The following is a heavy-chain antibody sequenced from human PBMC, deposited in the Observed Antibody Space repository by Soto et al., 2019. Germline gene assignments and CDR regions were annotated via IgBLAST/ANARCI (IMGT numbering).Heavy chain of an antibody. Sequence: PVGSLRLSCAVSGFTFSSYGMHWVRQAPGKGLEWVAVISYDGSNKYYADSVKGRFTISRDNSKNTLYLQMNSLRAEDTAVYYCAKDYAAAAGTGNWFDPWGQGTLVTVSS. CDR3: AKDYAAAAGTGNWFDP. V-gene: IGHV3-30*18. CDR1: GFTFSSYG. J-gene: IGHJ5*02. CDR2: ISYDGSNK. D-gene: IGHD6-13*01.